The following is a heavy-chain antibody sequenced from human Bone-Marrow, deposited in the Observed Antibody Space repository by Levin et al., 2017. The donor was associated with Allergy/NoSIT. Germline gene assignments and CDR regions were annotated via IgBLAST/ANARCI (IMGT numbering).Heavy chain of an antibody. CDR1: GFRFSDYV. J-gene: IGHJ4*02. Sequence: GESLKISCAASGFRFSDYVMNWVRQAPGKGLEWVSVISGSGDNTYYADSVKGRFTISRDTSKTTLYLQMNSLSAEDTATYYCVRTPGAIVVTPYFDYWGQGTLVTVSS. V-gene: IGHV3-23*01. CDR3: VRTPGAIVVTPYFDY. D-gene: IGHD2-21*01. CDR2: ISGSGDNT.